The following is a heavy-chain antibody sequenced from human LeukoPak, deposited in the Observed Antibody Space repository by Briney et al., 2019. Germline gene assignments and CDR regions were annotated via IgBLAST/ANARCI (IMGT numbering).Heavy chain of an antibody. D-gene: IGHD1-7*01. J-gene: IGHJ6*03. CDR3: AKGPGWNYSYYYYYMDV. CDR2: ISWDGGST. V-gene: IGHV3-43*01. CDR1: GFTFDDYT. Sequence: GGSLRLSCAASGFTFDDYTMHWVRQAPGKGLEWVSLISWDGGSTYYADSVKRRFTICRDNSKNSLYLQMNSLRTEDTGLYYCAKGPGWNYSYYYYYMDVWGKGTTVTVSS.